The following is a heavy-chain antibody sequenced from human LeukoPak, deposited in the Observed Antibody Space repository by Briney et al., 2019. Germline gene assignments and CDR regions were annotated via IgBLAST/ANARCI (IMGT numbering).Heavy chain of an antibody. J-gene: IGHJ6*03. Sequence: SVKVSCKASGGTFSSYAISWVRQAPGQGLEWMGGIIPIFGTANYAQKFQGRVTITTDESTSTAYMELSSLRSEDTAVYYCARVPRNYYGTGGSGYYYYMDVWGKGTTFTVSS. D-gene: IGHD3-10*01. CDR1: GGTFSSYA. V-gene: IGHV1-69*05. CDR2: IIPIFGTA. CDR3: ARVPRNYYGTGGSGYYYYMDV.